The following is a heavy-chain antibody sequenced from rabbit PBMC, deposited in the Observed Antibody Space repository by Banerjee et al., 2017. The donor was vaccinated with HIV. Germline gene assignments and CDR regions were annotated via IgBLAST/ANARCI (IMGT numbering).Heavy chain of an antibody. J-gene: IGHJ6*01. CDR1: GFDFSSYG. V-gene: IGHV1S47*01. CDR2: ITYGGSA. CDR3: ARNGGMLDYEL. Sequence: QEQLVESGGGLVQPGGSLKLSCKASGFDFSSYGVSWVRQAPGKGLEWIGYITYGGSAYYASWVKGRFTISRDNAQNTVSLQLNSLTAADTATYFCARNGGMLDYELWGPGTLVTVS. D-gene: IGHD6-1*01.